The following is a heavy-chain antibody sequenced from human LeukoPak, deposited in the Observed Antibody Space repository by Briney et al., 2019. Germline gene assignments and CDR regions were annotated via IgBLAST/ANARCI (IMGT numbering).Heavy chain of an antibody. Sequence: GGSLRVSCAASGFTFSTYAMTWVRQAPGKGLEWVSYISSSSSIYYADSVKGRFTISRDNAKNSLYLQMKSLRDEDTAVYYCAKDSGSELLEFDYWGQGTLVTVSS. CDR2: ISSSSSI. CDR1: GFTFSTYA. CDR3: AKDSGSELLEFDY. V-gene: IGHV3-48*02. J-gene: IGHJ4*02. D-gene: IGHD1-26*01.